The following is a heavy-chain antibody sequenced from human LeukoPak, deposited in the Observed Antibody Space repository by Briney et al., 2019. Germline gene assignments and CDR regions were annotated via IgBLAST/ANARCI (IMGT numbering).Heavy chain of an antibody. D-gene: IGHD3-10*01. CDR3: ARDYYGAGALDY. CDR1: GCSMSIYY. CDR2: IYYSGSN. J-gene: IGHJ4*02. Sequence: AETLSLTCTVSGCSMSIYYWSWIRQPPGKGLEWIAYIYYSGSNNYNPSLKSRVTISVDTSKDQFSLKLRSVTAADTAGYYCARDYYGAGALDYWGQGTLGTGSS. V-gene: IGHV4-59*01.